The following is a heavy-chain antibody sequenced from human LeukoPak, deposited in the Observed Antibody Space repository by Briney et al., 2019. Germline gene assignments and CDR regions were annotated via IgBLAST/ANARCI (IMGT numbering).Heavy chain of an antibody. J-gene: IGHJ6*03. D-gene: IGHD3-10*01. CDR1: GYTFTGYY. V-gene: IGHV1-46*01. CDR3: ARDYGYDYYYMDV. CDR2: INPSGGST. Sequence: ASVKVSCKASGYTFTGYYMHWVRQAPGQGLEWMGIINPSGGSTSYAQKFQGRVTMTRDMSTSTFYMELNSLRSEDTAVYYCARDYGYDYYYMDVWGKGTTVTVSS.